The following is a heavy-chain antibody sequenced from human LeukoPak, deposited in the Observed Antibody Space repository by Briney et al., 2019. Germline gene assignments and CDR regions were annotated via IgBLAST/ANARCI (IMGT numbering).Heavy chain of an antibody. CDR1: GYTLTELS. CDR2: FDPEDGET. Sequence: ASVKVSCKVSGYTLTELSMHWVRQAPGKGLEWMGGFDPEDGETIYAQKFQGRVTMTEDTSTDTAYMELSSLRSEDTAVYYCATGSLSITIFGLVITRYMDVWGKGTTVTVSS. J-gene: IGHJ6*03. V-gene: IGHV1-24*01. CDR3: ATGSLSITIFGLVITRYMDV. D-gene: IGHD3-3*01.